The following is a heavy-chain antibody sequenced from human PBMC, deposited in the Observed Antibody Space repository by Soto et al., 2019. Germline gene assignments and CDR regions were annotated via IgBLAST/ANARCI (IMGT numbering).Heavy chain of an antibody. V-gene: IGHV1-69*06. J-gene: IGHJ5*02. CDR2: IIPTFGTS. D-gene: IGHD6-13*01. CDR3: ARGFKNSWDVFDL. Sequence: ASVKVSCKASGGTFSSSSITWVRQAPGKGLEWMGGIIPTFGTSNYAPRFQGRVTFTADTSTGAAYMSLISLRSEDTAFYYCARGFKNSWDVFDLWGQGTLVTVSS. CDR1: GGTFSSSS.